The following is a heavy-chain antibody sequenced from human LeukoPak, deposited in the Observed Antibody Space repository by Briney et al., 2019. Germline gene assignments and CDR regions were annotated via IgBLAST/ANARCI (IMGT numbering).Heavy chain of an antibody. CDR3: TRGDGDYYDSSGYPTSESNPLSF. V-gene: IGHV3-49*04. J-gene: IGHJ3*01. CDR2: IRSKAYGGTT. Sequence: GGSLRLSCAASGFTFSSYAMSWVRQAPGKGLEWVGFIRSKAYGGTTEYAASVKGRFTISRDDSKSIAYLQMSSLKTEDTAVYYCTRGDGDYYDSSGYPTSESNPLSFWGQGTMVTVSS. D-gene: IGHD3-22*01. CDR1: GFTFSSYA.